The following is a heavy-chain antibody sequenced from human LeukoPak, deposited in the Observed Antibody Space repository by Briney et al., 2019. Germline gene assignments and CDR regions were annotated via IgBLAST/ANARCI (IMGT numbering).Heavy chain of an antibody. V-gene: IGHV4-34*01. Sequence: SETLSLTCAVYGGSFSGYYWSWIRQPPGKGLEWIGEINHSGSTNYNASLQSRVTISIDTSKNQFSLRLNSVTAADTAMYYCAKSGGYGLIDYWGQGTLVTVSS. J-gene: IGHJ4*02. CDR1: GGSFSGYY. CDR3: AKSGGYGLIDY. D-gene: IGHD1-26*01. CDR2: INHSGST.